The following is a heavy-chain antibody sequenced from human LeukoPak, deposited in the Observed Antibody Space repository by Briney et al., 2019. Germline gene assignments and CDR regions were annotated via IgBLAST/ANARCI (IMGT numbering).Heavy chain of an antibody. D-gene: IGHD1-26*01. CDR3: ATNRAGTYDRPFDI. CDR1: GGSINNHY. Sequence: SETLSLPCIVSGGSINNHYWTWIRQTPGKGLEWIGDIHYTGTTKYNPSLKSRVTISIDTSKNQFSLKLSSVTATGTAVYFCATNRAGTYDRPFDIWGQGTMVTVSS. J-gene: IGHJ3*02. V-gene: IGHV4-59*08. CDR2: IHYTGTT.